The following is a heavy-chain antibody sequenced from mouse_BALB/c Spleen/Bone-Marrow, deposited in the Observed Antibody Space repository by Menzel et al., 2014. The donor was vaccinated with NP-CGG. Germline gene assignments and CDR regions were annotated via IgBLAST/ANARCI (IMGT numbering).Heavy chain of an antibody. Sequence: EVQRVESGGGLVQPGASLRLSCATSGFTFTDYYMSWVRQPPGKALEWLGFIRNKANGYTTEYSASVKGRFTISRANSQSILYLQMNTLRAEDSATYYCARGGNDLDYWGQGTTLTVSS. CDR2: IRNKANGYTT. CDR3: ARGGNDLDY. D-gene: IGHD2-3*01. CDR1: GFTFTDYY. V-gene: IGHV7-3*02. J-gene: IGHJ2*01.